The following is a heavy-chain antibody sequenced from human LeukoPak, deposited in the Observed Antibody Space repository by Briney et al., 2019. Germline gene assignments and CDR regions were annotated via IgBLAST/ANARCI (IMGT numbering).Heavy chain of an antibody. D-gene: IGHD1-26*01. J-gene: IGHJ4*02. CDR2: INPSAAST. CDR3: ARDDGVVGMMWGNHFDH. Sequence: ASVKVSCKASGYTFTTYYIHWVRQAPGQGLEWMGIINPSAASTKNAQKFQGRITMTRDMSTGTVFMELSRLTSEDTAVYYCARDDGVVGMMWGNHFDHWGQGTLVTVSS. CDR1: GYTFTTYY. V-gene: IGHV1-46*01.